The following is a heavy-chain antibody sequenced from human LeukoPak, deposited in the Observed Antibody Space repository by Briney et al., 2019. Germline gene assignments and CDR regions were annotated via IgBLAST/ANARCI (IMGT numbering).Heavy chain of an antibody. D-gene: IGHD3-10*01. V-gene: IGHV4-39*01. J-gene: IGHJ4*02. CDR1: GGSISSSSYY. CDR2: IYYSGST. Sequence: SETLSLTCTVSGGSISSSSYYWGLIRQPPGKGLEWIGSIYYSGSTYYNPSLKSRVTISVDTSKNQFSLKLSSVTAADTAVYYCASFSGGFGFDYWGQGTLVTVSS. CDR3: ASFSGGFGFDY.